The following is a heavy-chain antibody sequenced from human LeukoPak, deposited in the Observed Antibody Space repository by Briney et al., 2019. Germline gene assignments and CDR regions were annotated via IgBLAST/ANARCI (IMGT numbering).Heavy chain of an antibody. Sequence: AASVKVSCKASGYTFTGYYMHWVRQAPGQGLEWMGWINPNSGGTNYAQKFQGRVTMTRDTSISTAYMELSRLRSDDTAVYYCARDRYSGSYHYFDYWGQGTLVTVSS. J-gene: IGHJ4*02. V-gene: IGHV1-2*02. CDR2: INPNSGGT. CDR3: ARDRYSGSYHYFDY. CDR1: GYTFTGYY. D-gene: IGHD1-26*01.